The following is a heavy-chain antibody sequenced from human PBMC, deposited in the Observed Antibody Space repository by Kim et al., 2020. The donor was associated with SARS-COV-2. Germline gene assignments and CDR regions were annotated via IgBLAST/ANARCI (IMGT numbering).Heavy chain of an antibody. Sequence: SETLSLTCTVSGGSISSYYWSWIRQPPGKGLEWIGYIYYSGSTNYNPSLKSRVTISVDTSKNQFSLKLSSVTAADTAVYYCARARLPITMIVAGGLPSWFDPWGQGTLVTVSS. CDR1: GGSISSYY. CDR3: ARARLPITMIVAGGLPSWFDP. V-gene: IGHV4-59*01. J-gene: IGHJ5*02. CDR2: IYYSGST. D-gene: IGHD3-22*01.